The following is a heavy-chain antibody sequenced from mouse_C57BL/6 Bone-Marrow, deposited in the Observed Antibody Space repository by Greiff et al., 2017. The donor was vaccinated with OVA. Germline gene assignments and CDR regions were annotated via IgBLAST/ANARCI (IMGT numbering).Heavy chain of an antibody. CDR1: GYSFTGYY. CDR2: INPSTGGT. Sequence: EVKLVESGPELVKPGASVKISCKASGYSFTGYYMNWVKQSPEKSLEWIGEINPSTGGTTYNQKFKAKATLTVDKSSSTAYMQLKSLTSEDSAVYYCARIYAMDYWGQGTSVTVSS. CDR3: ARIYAMDY. J-gene: IGHJ4*01. V-gene: IGHV1-42*01.